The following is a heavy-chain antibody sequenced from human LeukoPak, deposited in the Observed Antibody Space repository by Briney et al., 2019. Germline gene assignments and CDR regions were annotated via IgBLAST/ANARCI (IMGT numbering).Heavy chain of an antibody. CDR3: AGPAQKYCSSTSCLLGGFDP. V-gene: IGHV4-4*07. D-gene: IGHD2-2*01. Sequence: SETLSLTCSVSGGSISSYYWSWIRQPAGKGLEWIGRIYTSGSTNYNPSLKSRVTMSVDTSKNQFSLKLSSVTAADTAVYYCAGPAQKYCSSTSCLLGGFDPWGQGTLVTVSS. CDR2: IYTSGST. CDR1: GGSISSYY. J-gene: IGHJ5*02.